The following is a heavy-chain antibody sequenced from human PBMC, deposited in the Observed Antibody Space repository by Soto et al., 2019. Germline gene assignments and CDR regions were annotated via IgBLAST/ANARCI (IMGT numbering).Heavy chain of an antibody. CDR2: ISAYNGDT. CDR1: GYTFNSYG. J-gene: IGHJ5*02. D-gene: IGHD5-12*01. V-gene: IGHV1-18*01. Sequence: GASVKVSCKASGYTFNSYGITWVRQAPGQGLEWMGWISAYNGDTNYAQNFRGRVTMTTDTSTSTAYMELRSLRSDDTATYYCARDIVHTRDKNWFDPWGQGTQVTVSS. CDR3: ARDIVHTRDKNWFDP.